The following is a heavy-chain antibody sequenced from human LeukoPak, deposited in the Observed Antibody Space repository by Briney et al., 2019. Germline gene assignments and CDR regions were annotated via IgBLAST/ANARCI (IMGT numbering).Heavy chain of an antibody. D-gene: IGHD2-21*02. CDR2: IDSGGGI. J-gene: IGHJ4*02. CDR1: GFTVRSNY. Sequence: GGSLRLSCAASGFTVRSNYMSWVRQAPGKGLEWVSVIDSGGGIYYADSVKGRFTISRDNAKNSLYLQMNSLRAEDTAVYYCARDATRGGDNDYWGQGTRVIVSS. CDR3: ARDATRGGDNDY. V-gene: IGHV3-53*01.